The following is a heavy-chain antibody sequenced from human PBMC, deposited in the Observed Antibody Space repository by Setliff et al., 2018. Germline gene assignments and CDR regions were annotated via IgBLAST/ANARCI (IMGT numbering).Heavy chain of an antibody. CDR1: GGSFSNYP. J-gene: IGHJ2*01. CDR2: IIPTSGTT. CDR3: ATVNRGGYHSIYWYFAP. V-gene: IGHV1-69*13. Sequence: SVKVSCRASGGSFSNYPITWVRQAPGQGLEWMGRIIPTSGTTNYAQTLQGRVTFSADASTATAYMEVTSLRSEDTAVYYCATVNRGGYHSIYWYFAPWGRGTLVTVSS. D-gene: IGHD1-26*01.